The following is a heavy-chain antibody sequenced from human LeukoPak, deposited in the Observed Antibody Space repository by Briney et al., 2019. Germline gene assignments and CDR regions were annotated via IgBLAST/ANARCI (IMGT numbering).Heavy chain of an antibody. Sequence: PSQTLSLTCTVSGGSISSGGYYWSWIRQHPGKGLEWIGYIYYSGSTYYNPSLKSRVTISVDRSKNQFSLKLSSVTAADTAVYYCARGRKGDIVVVPAAVSPYMDVWGKGTTVTVSS. CDR2: IYYSGST. CDR1: GGSISSGGYY. CDR3: ARGRKGDIVVVPAAVSPYMDV. D-gene: IGHD2-2*01. V-gene: IGHV4-31*03. J-gene: IGHJ6*03.